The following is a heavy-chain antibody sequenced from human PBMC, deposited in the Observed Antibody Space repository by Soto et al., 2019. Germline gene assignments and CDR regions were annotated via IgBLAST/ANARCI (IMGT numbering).Heavy chain of an antibody. Sequence: PSQTLSLTCAISGDSVSSKSAAWNWIRQSPSRGLEWLGRTYYRSKWSTDYAISVKSRITINPDTSNNHFSLQLKSVTPEDTAVYYCTRALSGSYDHWGRGTLVTVSS. D-gene: IGHD1-26*01. V-gene: IGHV6-1*01. J-gene: IGHJ5*02. CDR3: TRALSGSYDH. CDR2: TYYRSKWST. CDR1: GDSVSSKSAA.